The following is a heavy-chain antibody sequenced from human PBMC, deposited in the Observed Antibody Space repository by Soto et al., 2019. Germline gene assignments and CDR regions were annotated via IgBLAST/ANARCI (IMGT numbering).Heavy chain of an antibody. CDR3: ARGGLYYYYYGMDV. V-gene: IGHV1-18*01. CDR1: GYTFNSYG. CDR2: ISAYNGNT. J-gene: IGHJ6*02. Sequence: ASVKVSCKASGYTFNSYGISWVRQAPGQGLEWMGWISAYNGNTNYAQKLQGRVTMTTDTSTSTAYKELRSLRSDDTAVYYCARGGLYYYYYGMDVWGQGTTVTVSS.